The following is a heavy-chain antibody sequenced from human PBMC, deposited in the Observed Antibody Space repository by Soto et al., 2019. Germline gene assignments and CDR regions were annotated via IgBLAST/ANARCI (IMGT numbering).Heavy chain of an antibody. CDR1: EFTFSSHW. CDR3: ARIKIAPRHFYFYGVDV. J-gene: IGHJ6*02. CDR2: IKQDGREK. D-gene: IGHD6-6*01. Sequence: GGSLRLSCAASEFTFSSHWMSWVRQAPGRGLEWVANIKQDGREKYYVDSVKGRFTISRDNAKNSLYLQMNSLRADDTAVYYCARIKIAPRHFYFYGVDVWGQGTTVTVSS. V-gene: IGHV3-7*03.